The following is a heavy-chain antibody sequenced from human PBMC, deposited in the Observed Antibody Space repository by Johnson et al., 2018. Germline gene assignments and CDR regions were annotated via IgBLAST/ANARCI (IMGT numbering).Heavy chain of an antibody. J-gene: IGHJ3*02. CDR1: GFTFSGSA. Sequence: VQLVESGGGLVQPGGSLKLSCAASGFTFSGSAMHWVRQASGQGLEWVGRISSKANNYATAYAASVKGRFTVSRDDSKKPAYLQMNSLKTEHTAVYYCTSDPGLSRGGGEDAFDIWGQGTMVTVSS. V-gene: IGHV3-73*01. D-gene: IGHD2-15*01. CDR2: ISSKANNYAT. CDR3: TSDPGLSRGGGEDAFDI.